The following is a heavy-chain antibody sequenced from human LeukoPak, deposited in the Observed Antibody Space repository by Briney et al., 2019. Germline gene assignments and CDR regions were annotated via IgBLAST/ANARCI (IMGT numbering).Heavy chain of an antibody. Sequence: GGSLRLSCAASGFTFSSYGMHWVRQAPGKGLEWVAVISYDGSNKYYADSVKGRFTISRDNSKNTPYLQMNSLRAEDTAVYYCAKDGVGRWLQTWGQGTLVTVSS. D-gene: IGHD5-24*01. J-gene: IGHJ4*02. CDR1: GFTFSSYG. CDR3: AKDGVGRWLQT. V-gene: IGHV3-30*18. CDR2: ISYDGSNK.